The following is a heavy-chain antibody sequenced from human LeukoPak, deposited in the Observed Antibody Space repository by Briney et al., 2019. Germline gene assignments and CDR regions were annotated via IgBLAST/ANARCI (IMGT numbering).Heavy chain of an antibody. J-gene: IGHJ3*02. D-gene: IGHD2-2*02. V-gene: IGHV3-48*03. CDR2: ISSSGSAI. CDR1: GFTFSTYE. CDR3: ARENSDTSWYRDAFDI. Sequence: GGSLRLSCAASGFTFSTYEMNWVRQAPGKGLEWVSYISSSGSAIHYADSVKGRFTISRDNAKNALHLQMDSLRVEDTAVYYCARENSDTSWYRDAFDIWGQGTMDTVSS.